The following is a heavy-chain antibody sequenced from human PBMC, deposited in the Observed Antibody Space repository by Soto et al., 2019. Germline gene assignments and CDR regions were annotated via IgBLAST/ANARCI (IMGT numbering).Heavy chain of an antibody. CDR3: ARGKVDPGYYDSSGYFDY. D-gene: IGHD3-22*01. J-gene: IGHJ4*02. CDR1: GYTFTSYD. V-gene: IGHV1-8*01. Sequence: ASVKVSCKASGYTFTSYDINWVRQATGQGLEWMGWMNPNSGNTGYAQKFQGRVTMTRNTSISTAYMELSSLRSEDTAVYYCARGKVDPGYYDSSGYFDYWGQGTLATVSS. CDR2: MNPNSGNT.